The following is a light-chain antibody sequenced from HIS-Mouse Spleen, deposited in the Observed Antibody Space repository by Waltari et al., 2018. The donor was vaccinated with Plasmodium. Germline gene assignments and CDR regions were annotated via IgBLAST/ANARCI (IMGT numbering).Light chain of an antibody. Sequence: DIQLTQSPSFLSASVGDRVTITCRASQGISSYLAWYQQKPGKAPKLLIYAASTLQSGVPSRFSGSGSGTECTLTISSLQPEDFATYYCQQLNSYPSYTFGQGTKLEIK. J-gene: IGKJ2*01. V-gene: IGKV1-9*01. CDR3: QQLNSYPSYT. CDR2: AAS. CDR1: QGISSY.